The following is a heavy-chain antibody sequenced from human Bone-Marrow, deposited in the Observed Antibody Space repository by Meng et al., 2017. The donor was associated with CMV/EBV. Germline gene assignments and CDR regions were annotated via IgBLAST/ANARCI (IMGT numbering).Heavy chain of an antibody. CDR2: VGTEDDA. V-gene: IGHV3-13*01. CDR1: GFTFSSYD. J-gene: IGHJ4*02. Sequence: GESLKISCAASGFTFSSYDMHWVRQVTGKGLEWVSGVGTEDDAYYRDSVKGRFTISRENGMNSMYLQMDSLTVGDTAIYYCARGSGVNMFRGAIGSFDSWGLGTRVTCSS. D-gene: IGHD3-10*01. CDR3: ARGSGVNMFRGAIGSFDS.